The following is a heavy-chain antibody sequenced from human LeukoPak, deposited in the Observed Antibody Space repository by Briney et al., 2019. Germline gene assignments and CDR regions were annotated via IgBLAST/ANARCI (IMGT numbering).Heavy chain of an antibody. D-gene: IGHD3-22*01. J-gene: IGHJ4*02. CDR3: AKKGYYDGSGYYMYYFDH. CDR2: IYSGGST. Sequence: PGGSLRLSCAASGFTVSNNYMTWVRQAPGKGLEWVSLIYSGGSTYYADSVKGRFTISRDNSKNTLYLQMDSLRAEDTAVYYCAKKGYYDGSGYYMYYFDHWGQGTLVTVSS. V-gene: IGHV3-53*01. CDR1: GFTVSNNY.